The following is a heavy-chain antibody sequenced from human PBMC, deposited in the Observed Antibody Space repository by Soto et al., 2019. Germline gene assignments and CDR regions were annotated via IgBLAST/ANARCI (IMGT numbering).Heavy chain of an antibody. D-gene: IGHD2-21*01. CDR1: GGSISSSSYY. CDR3: ARPRYLGVGATHIGAAFDI. Sequence: QLQLQESGPGLVKPSETLSLTCTVSGGSISSSSYYWGWIRQPPGKGLEWIWSIYYSGSTYYNPSLKSRVTISVDTSKYQFSRELSSVTAADTAVYYCARPRYLGVGATHIGAAFDIWGQGTMVTVSS. J-gene: IGHJ3*02. V-gene: IGHV4-39*01. CDR2: IYYSGST.